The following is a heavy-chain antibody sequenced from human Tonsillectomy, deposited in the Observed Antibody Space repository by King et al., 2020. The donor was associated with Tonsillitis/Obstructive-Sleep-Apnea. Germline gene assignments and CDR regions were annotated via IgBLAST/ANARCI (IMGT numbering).Heavy chain of an antibody. V-gene: IGHV2-70*15. CDR1: GFSLSTSGMC. D-gene: IGHD3-22*01. CDR2: IDWDDDK. CDR3: ARDSSGYYPLDY. Sequence: VTLKESGPALVKPTQTLTLTCTFSGFSLSTSGMCVSWIRQPPGKALEWLARIDWDDDKYYSTSLKTRLTISKDTSKNQVVLTMTNMDPVDTATYYCARDSSGYYPLDYWGQGTLVTVSS. J-gene: IGHJ4*02.